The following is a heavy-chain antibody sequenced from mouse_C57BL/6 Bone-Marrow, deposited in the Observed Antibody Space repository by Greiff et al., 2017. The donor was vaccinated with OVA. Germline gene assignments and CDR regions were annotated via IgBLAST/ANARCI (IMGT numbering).Heavy chain of an antibody. CDR3: ARRRDYGSSYDAMDY. Sequence: QVQLKQSGAELARPGASVKMSCKASGYTFTSYTMHWVKQRPGQGLEWIGYINPSSGYTKYNQKFKDKATLTADKSSSTAYMQLSSLTSEDSAVYYCARRRDYGSSYDAMDYWGQGTSVTVSS. CDR2: INPSSGYT. J-gene: IGHJ4*01. V-gene: IGHV1-4*01. D-gene: IGHD1-1*01. CDR1: GYTFTSYT.